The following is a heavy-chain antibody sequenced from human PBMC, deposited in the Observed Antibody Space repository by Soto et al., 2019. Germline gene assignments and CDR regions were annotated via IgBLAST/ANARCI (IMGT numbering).Heavy chain of an antibody. CDR1: GDSIISGDYY. D-gene: IGHD4-17*01. CDR3: ARGGYGGKQPNY. J-gene: IGHJ4*02. Sequence: PSETLSLTCTVSGDSIISGDYYWSWIRQTPGKGLEWIGYIYYSGDTNYNPSLKSRVIISVDTSKNQFSLKLSSVTAADTAVYYCARGGYGGKQPNYWGQGTLVTVSS. V-gene: IGHV4-30-4*01. CDR2: IYYSGDT.